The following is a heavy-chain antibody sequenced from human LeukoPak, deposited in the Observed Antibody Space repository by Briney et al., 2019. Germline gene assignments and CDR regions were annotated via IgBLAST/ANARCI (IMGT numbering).Heavy chain of an antibody. CDR2: IYTSGST. J-gene: IGHJ4*02. Sequence: SETLSLTCTVSGGSISSGSYYWSWIRQPAGKGLEWIGRIYTSGSTNYNPSLKSRVTISVDTSKNQFSLKLSSVTAADTAVYYCASGNYGDDEVDWGQGTLVTVSS. V-gene: IGHV4-61*02. CDR1: GGSISSGSYY. CDR3: ASGNYGDDEVD. D-gene: IGHD4-17*01.